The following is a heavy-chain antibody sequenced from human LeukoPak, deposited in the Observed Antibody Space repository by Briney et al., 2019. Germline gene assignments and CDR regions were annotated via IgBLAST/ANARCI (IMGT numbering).Heavy chain of an antibody. Sequence: ASVKVSCKASGYTFTGHYMHWVRQAPGQGLEWMGWINPNSGGTNYAQKFQGRVTTTRDTSISTAYMELSRLRSDDTAVYYCAREYTTEYFYDSSGYPVHWFDPWGQGTLVTVSS. D-gene: IGHD3-22*01. CDR3: AREYTTEYFYDSSGYPVHWFDP. V-gene: IGHV1-2*02. CDR1: GYTFTGHY. CDR2: INPNSGGT. J-gene: IGHJ5*02.